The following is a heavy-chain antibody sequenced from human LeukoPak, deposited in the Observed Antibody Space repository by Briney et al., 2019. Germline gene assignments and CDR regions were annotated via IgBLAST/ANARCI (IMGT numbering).Heavy chain of an antibody. CDR3: ARGPPNWGYDY. J-gene: IGHJ4*02. D-gene: IGHD7-27*01. V-gene: IGHV1-8*01. Sequence: ASVKVSRKASGYTFTSYDFNWVRQATGQRPEWMGWMSPNSGDTGYAQKFQDRVTMTRNASISTAYMELSSLRSDDTAVYYCARGPPNWGYDYWGPGTLVTVSS. CDR2: MSPNSGDT. CDR1: GYTFTSYD.